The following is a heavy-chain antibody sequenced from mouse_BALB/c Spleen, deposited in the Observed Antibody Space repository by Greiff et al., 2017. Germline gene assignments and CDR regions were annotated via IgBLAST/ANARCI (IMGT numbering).Heavy chain of an antibody. V-gene: IGHV1-82*01. J-gene: IGHJ4*01. D-gene: IGHD1-1*01. Sequence: VQLQQSGPELVKPGASVKISCKASGYAFSSSWMNWVKQRPGQGLEWIGRIYPGDGDTNYNGKFKGKATLTADKSSSTAYMQLSSLTSVDSAVYFCARRSATVVARGEAMDYGGQGTSVTVSS. CDR2: IYPGDGDT. CDR1: GYAFSSSW. CDR3: ARRSATVVARGEAMDY.